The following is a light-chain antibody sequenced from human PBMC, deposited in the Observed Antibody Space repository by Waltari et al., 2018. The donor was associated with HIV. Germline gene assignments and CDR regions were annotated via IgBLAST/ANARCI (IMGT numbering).Light chain of an antibody. CDR3: QAWDSRTVV. V-gene: IGLV3-1*01. CDR2: QDA. Sequence: SYELSQAPSVSVSPGQTASINCSGDKLGDKYVSWYQQKAGHSPLRVVYQDAKRPSGIPDRFSGSNSGNTATLTISGTQAVDEADCYCQAWDSRTVVFGGGTHLTVL. J-gene: IGLJ3*02. CDR1: KLGDKY.